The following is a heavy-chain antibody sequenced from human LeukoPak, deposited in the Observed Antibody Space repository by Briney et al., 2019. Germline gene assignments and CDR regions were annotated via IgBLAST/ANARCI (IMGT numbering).Heavy chain of an antibody. CDR3: ARDRIAVAGRKYYYYMDV. Sequence: GGSLRLSCAASGFTVSSDSMNWVRQAQGKGLEWVSSISSSSSYIYYADSVKGRFTISRDNAKNSLYLQMNSLRAEDTAVYYCARDRIAVAGRKYYYYMDVWGKGTTVTVSS. CDR1: GFTVSSDS. J-gene: IGHJ6*03. CDR2: ISSSSSYI. V-gene: IGHV3-21*04. D-gene: IGHD6-19*01.